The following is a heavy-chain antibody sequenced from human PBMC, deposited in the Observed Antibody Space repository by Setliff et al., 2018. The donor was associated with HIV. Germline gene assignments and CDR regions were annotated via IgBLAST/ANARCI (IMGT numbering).Heavy chain of an antibody. V-gene: IGHV3-30*02. J-gene: IGHJ4*02. CDR3: ARHDVVRGAIDN. CDR1: GFTFSNYG. D-gene: IGHD3-10*01. CDR2: LRFDGSNK. Sequence: HPGGSLRLSCAAFGFTFSNYGMHWVRQAPGKGLEWVAFLRFDGSNKSYGDSVKGRFTISRDNSKNTLYVQMNSLRAEDTAVYYCARHDVVRGAIDNWGQGTQVTVSS.